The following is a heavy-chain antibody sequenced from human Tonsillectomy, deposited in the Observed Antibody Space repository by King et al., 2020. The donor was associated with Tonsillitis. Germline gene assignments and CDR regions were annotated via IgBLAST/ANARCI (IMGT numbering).Heavy chain of an antibody. J-gene: IGHJ4*02. Sequence: VQLQQWGTGLLKPSETLSLTCAVYGGSFSDYYWTWIRQPPGKGLEWIGEINHSGNSAYNPSLKSRVTISIDTSKNQFSLRLSSVTAADTAVYYCASEIAYFDYWGQGTLVTVSS. CDR3: ASEIAYFDY. CDR2: INHSGNS. D-gene: IGHD2-21*01. CDR1: GGSFSDYY. V-gene: IGHV4-34*01.